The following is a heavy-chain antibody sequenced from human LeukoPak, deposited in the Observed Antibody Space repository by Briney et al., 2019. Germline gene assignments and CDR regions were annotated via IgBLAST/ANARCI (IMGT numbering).Heavy chain of an antibody. J-gene: IGHJ6*02. CDR2: ISYDGSNK. D-gene: IGHD1-26*01. CDR1: GFTFSSYG. CDR3: AKMGARLYYYYYGMDV. V-gene: IGHV3-30*18. Sequence: GGSLGLSCAASGFTFSSYGMHWVRQAPGKGLEWVAVISYDGSNKYYADSVKGRFTISRDNSKNTLYLQMNSLRAEDTAVYYCAKMGARLYYYYYGMDVWGQGTTVTVSS.